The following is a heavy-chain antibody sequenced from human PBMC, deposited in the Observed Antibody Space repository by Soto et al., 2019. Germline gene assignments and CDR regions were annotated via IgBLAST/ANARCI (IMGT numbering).Heavy chain of an antibody. CDR1: GGSISSGDYY. D-gene: IGHD5-18*01. CDR2: IYYSGST. V-gene: IGHV4-30-4*02. CDR3: AKDSGYNYGYFRWFDP. Sequence: SETLSLTCTVSGGSISSGDYYWSWIRQPPGKGLEWIGYIYYSGSTYYNPSLKSRVTISVDTSKSQFSLKLSSVTAADTAVYYCAKDSGYNYGYFRWFDPWGQGTLVTVSS. J-gene: IGHJ5*02.